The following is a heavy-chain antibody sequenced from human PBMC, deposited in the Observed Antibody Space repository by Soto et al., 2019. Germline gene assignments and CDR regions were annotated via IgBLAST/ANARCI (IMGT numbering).Heavy chain of an antibody. D-gene: IGHD3-9*01. J-gene: IGHJ4*02. V-gene: IGHV4-30-4*01. CDR3: ARGRPDILTRPKGGVYFAY. Sequence: SETLSLTCTVSGGSISSGDYYWSWIRQPPGKGLEWIGYIYYSGSTYYNPSLKSRVTISVDTSKNQFSLKLSSVTAADTAVYYCARGRPDILTRPKGGVYFAYWGQGTLVTVSS. CDR1: GGSISSGDYY. CDR2: IYYSGST.